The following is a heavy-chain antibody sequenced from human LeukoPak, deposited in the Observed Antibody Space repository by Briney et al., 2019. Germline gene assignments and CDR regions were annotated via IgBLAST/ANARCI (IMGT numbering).Heavy chain of an antibody. J-gene: IGHJ3*02. Sequence: SETLSLTCAVHGGSFSGYYWSWIRQPPGKGLEWIGEINHSGSTNYNPSLKSRVTISVDTSKNQFSLKLSSVTAADTAVYYCARHVLPNQLPENDAFDIWGQGTMVTVSS. CDR3: ARHVLPNQLPENDAFDI. D-gene: IGHD2-2*01. CDR2: INHSGST. V-gene: IGHV4-34*01. CDR1: GGSFSGYY.